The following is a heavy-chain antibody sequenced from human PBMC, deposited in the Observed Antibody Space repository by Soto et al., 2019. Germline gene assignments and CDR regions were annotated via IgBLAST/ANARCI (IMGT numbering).Heavy chain of an antibody. D-gene: IGHD1-7*01. J-gene: IGHJ4*02. CDR3: ANMGGEGITGTTAFDY. CDR1: GVSFSSYP. V-gene: IGHV3-30*18. CDR2: ISYDGSNK. Sequence: GGSPRLSCAASGVSFSSYPMSWVRQDPGKGLEWVAVISYDGSNKYYADSVKGRFTISRDNSKNTLYLQMNSLRAEDTAVYYCANMGGEGITGTTAFDYWGQGTLVTVSS.